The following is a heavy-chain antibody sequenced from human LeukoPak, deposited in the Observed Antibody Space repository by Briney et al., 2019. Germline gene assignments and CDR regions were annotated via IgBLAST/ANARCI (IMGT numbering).Heavy chain of an antibody. V-gene: IGHV4-38-2*02. CDR2: IYHSGST. J-gene: IGHJ4*02. D-gene: IGHD5-24*01. CDR1: GYSISSGYY. Sequence: SETLSLTCTVSGYSISSGYYWGWIRQPPGKGLEWIGSIYHSGSTYYNPSLKSRVTISVDTSKNQFSLKLSSVTAADTAVYYCARDDWGRDGYNLILDYWGQGTLVTVSS. CDR3: ARDDWGRDGYNLILDY.